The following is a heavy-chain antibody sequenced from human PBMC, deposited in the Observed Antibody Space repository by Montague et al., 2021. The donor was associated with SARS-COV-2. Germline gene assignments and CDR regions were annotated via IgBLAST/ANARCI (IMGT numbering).Heavy chain of an antibody. CDR2: ISWNSGSI. V-gene: IGHV3-9*01. CDR1: GFTFDDYA. CDR3: AKGVEVVVTANLDY. Sequence: SLRLSCAASGFTFDDYAMHWVRQAPGKGLEWVSGISWNSGSIGYADSVKGRFTISRDNAKNSLYLQMNSLRAEDTALYYCAKGVEVVVTANLDYWGQGTLVTVSS. D-gene: IGHD2-21*02. J-gene: IGHJ4*02.